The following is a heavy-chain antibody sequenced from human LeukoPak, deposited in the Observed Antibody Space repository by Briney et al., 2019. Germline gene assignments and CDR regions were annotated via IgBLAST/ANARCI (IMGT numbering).Heavy chain of an antibody. D-gene: IGHD3-10*01. V-gene: IGHV3-23*01. CDR1: GFTFSSYA. CDR3: AKDPHTMVRGVIPYYFDY. J-gene: IGHJ4*02. Sequence: GGSLRLSCAASGFTFSSYAMSWVRQAPGKGLEWVSAISGSGGSTYYADSVKGRFTISRDNSKNMLYLQMNSLRAEDTAVYYCAKDPHTMVRGVIPYYFDYWGQGTLVTVSS. CDR2: ISGSGGST.